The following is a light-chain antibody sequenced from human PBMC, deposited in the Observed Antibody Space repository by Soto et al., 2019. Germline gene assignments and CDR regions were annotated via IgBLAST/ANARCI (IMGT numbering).Light chain of an antibody. V-gene: IGLV2-11*01. CDR1: SSDVGGYNY. CDR3: CSYAGSYYV. J-gene: IGLJ1*01. CDR2: DVS. Sequence: SALTQPRSVSGSPGQSVTISCTGTSSDVGGYNYVSWYQQHPGKAPKLMIYDVSKRPSGVPDRFSGSKSGNTASLTISGLQAEDEADYYCCSYAGSYYVFGTGTKV.